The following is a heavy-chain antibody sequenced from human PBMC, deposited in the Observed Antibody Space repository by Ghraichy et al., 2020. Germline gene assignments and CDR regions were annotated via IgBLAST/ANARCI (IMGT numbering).Heavy chain of an antibody. CDR3: ARDRGSGLLGAEYFQH. CDR1: GFTFSTYS. J-gene: IGHJ1*01. Sequence: GESLNISCAASGFTFSTYSMNWVRQAPGKGLEWVSSISSSSTYIYNADAVKGRFTISRDNAKNSLYLQMNSLRADDTAVYYCARDRGSGLLGAEYFQHWGQGTLVTVSS. V-gene: IGHV3-21*01. CDR2: ISSSSTYI. D-gene: IGHD3-3*01.